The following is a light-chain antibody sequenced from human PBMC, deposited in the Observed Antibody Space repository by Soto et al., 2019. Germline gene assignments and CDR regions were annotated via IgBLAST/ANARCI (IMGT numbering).Light chain of an antibody. CDR3: QKTYTTPWT. CDR1: QSISTH. Sequence: DIQMTQSPSSLSASVGDRVTITCRASQSISTHLSWYQQKPGKAPKLLIYAASSLQSGVPSRFSGSGSGTDFTLTITSFQPEDLATYYCQKTYTTPWTFGQGTKVEI. J-gene: IGKJ1*01. V-gene: IGKV1-39*01. CDR2: AAS.